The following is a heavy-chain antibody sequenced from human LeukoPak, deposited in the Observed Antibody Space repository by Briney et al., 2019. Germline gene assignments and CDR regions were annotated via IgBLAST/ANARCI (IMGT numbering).Heavy chain of an antibody. J-gene: IGHJ4*02. CDR3: ARDETRRSGYYYGESRDY. CDR2: IWYDGSNK. Sequence: GGSLRLSCAASGFTFSSYGMHWVRQAPGKGLEWVAVIWYDGSNKYYADSVKGRFTISRDNSKNTLYLQMNSLRAEDTAVYYCARDETRRSGYYYGESRDYWGQGTLVTVSS. CDR1: GFTFSSYG. V-gene: IGHV3-33*01. D-gene: IGHD3-22*01.